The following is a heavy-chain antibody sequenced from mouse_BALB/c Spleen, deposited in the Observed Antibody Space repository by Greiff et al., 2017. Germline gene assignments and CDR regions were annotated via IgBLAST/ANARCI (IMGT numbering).Heavy chain of an antibody. D-gene: IGHD4-1*01. Sequence: EVKLQQSGAELVKPGASVKLSCTASGFNIKDTYMHWVKQRPEQGLEWIGRIDPANGNTKYDPKFQGKATITADTSSNTAYLQLSSLTSEDTAVYYCARELTGTAYFDYWGQGTTLTVSS. CDR1: GFNIKDTY. V-gene: IGHV14-3*02. CDR3: ARELTGTAYFDY. J-gene: IGHJ2*01. CDR2: IDPANGNT.